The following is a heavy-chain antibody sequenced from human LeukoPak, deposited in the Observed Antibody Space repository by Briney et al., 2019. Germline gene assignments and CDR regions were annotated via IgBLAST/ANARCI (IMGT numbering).Heavy chain of an antibody. D-gene: IGHD5-24*01. J-gene: IGHJ1*01. CDR2: IPDDGSET. CDR1: GFTFSSYS. V-gene: IGHV3-7*01. Sequence: GGSLRLSCAASGFTFSSYSMNWVRQAPGKGLEWVANIPDDGSETNYVDSVKGRFIISRDNAKNSLSLQMNSLREEDTALYYCARGWATIPDWGQGTLVTVSS. CDR3: ARGWATIPD.